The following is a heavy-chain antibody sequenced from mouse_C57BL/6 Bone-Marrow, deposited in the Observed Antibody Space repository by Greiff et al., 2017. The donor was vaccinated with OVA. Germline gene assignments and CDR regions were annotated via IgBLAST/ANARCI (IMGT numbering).Heavy chain of an antibody. J-gene: IGHJ1*03. Sequence: QVQLQQSGAELAKPGASVKLSCKASGYTFTSYWMHWVKQRPGQGLEWIGYINPSSGYTKYNQKFKDKATLTADKSSSTAYMQLSILTYEDSAVYYCARIYKRWYFDVWGTGTTVTVSS. CDR1: GYTFTSYW. CDR2: INPSSGYT. CDR3: ARIYKRWYFDV. D-gene: IGHD1-3*01. V-gene: IGHV1-7*01.